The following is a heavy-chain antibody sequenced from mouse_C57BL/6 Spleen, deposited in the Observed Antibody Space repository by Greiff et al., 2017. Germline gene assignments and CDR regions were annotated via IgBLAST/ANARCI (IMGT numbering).Heavy chain of an antibody. CDR3: APSTMVTTQFVY. CDR2: IYPGDGDT. D-gene: IGHD2-2*01. J-gene: IGHJ3*01. Sequence: QVQLQQSGAELVKPGASVKISCKASGYAFSSYWMNWVKQRPGKGLEWIGQIYPGDGDTNYNGKFKGKATLTADKSSSTAYMQLSSLTSEDSAVYFCAPSTMVTTQFVYWGQGTLVTVSA. V-gene: IGHV1-80*01. CDR1: GYAFSSYW.